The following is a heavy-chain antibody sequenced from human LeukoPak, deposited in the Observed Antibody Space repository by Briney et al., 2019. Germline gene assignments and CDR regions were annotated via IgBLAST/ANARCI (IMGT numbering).Heavy chain of an antibody. D-gene: IGHD3-22*01. V-gene: IGHV4-39*01. J-gene: IGHJ4*02. Sequence: KPSETLSLSCNVSGDSISSGTYYWGWVRQPPGKGLEWIGTIYYSGSTYYNPSLKSRVIISVDTSKNQFFLKLSSVTAADTAVYYCARASYYDSSGFDYWGQGTLVTVSS. CDR1: GDSISSGTYY. CDR2: IYYSGST. CDR3: ARASYYDSSGFDY.